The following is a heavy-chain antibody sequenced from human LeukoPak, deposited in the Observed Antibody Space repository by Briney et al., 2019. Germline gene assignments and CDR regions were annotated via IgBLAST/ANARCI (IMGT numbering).Heavy chain of an antibody. V-gene: IGHV1-2*04. CDR3: ARVSSSWYEFDY. D-gene: IGHD6-13*01. Sequence: ASVKVSCKASGGTFSSYAISWVRQAPGQGLEWMGWINPNSGGTNYAQKFQGWVTMTRDTSISTAYMELSRLRSDDTAVYYCARVSSSWYEFDYWGQGTLVTVSS. CDR2: INPNSGGT. J-gene: IGHJ4*02. CDR1: GGTFSSYA.